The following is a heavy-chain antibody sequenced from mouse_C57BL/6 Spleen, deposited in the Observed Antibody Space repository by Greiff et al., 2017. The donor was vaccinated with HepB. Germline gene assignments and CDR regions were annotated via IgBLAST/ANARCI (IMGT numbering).Heavy chain of an antibody. CDR3: ASMNYYGSSSGY. V-gene: IGHV1-52*01. D-gene: IGHD1-1*01. CDR1: GYTFTSYW. J-gene: IGHJ2*01. Sequence: QVQLQQSGAELVRPGSSVKLSCKASGYTFTSYWMHWVKQRPIQGLEWIGNIDPSDSETHYNQKFKDKATLTVDKSSSTAYMQLSSLTSEDSAVYYCASMNYYGSSSGYWGQGTTLTVSS. CDR2: IDPSDSET.